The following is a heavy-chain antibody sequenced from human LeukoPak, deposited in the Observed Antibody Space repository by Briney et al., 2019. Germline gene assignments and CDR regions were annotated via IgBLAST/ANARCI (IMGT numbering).Heavy chain of an antibody. D-gene: IGHD6-13*01. Sequence: GGSLRLSCAASGFTFSSLEMNWVRQAPGKGLQWVSYISSSGGTMYYADSLKGRFTISRDNARNSLFLQMNSLRAEDTAVYYCARKYSSSWSGFDPWGQGTLVTVSS. CDR2: ISSSGGTM. CDR1: GFTFSSLE. J-gene: IGHJ5*02. CDR3: ARKYSSSWSGFDP. V-gene: IGHV3-48*03.